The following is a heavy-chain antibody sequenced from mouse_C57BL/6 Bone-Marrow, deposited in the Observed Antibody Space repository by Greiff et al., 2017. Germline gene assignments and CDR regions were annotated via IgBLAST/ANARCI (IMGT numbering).Heavy chain of an antibody. V-gene: IGHV5-15*01. CDR2: ISNLAYSI. J-gene: IGHJ4*01. Sequence: EVMLVESGGGLVQPGGSLKLSCAASGFTFSDYGMAWVRQAPRKGPEWVAFISNLAYSIYYADTVTGRFTISRENAKNTLYLEMSSLRSEDTAMYYCARRITTVVAEDYAMDYWGQGTSVTVSS. CDR1: GFTFSDYG. D-gene: IGHD1-1*01. CDR3: ARRITTVVAEDYAMDY.